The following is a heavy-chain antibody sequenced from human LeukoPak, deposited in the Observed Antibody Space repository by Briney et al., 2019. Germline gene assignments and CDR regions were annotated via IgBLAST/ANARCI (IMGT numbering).Heavy chain of an antibody. CDR2: IYYSGST. Sequence: SETLSLTCTVSGGSISSYYWSWIRQPPGKGWGGNGYIYYSGSTNYNPSLKSRVTISVDTSKNQFSLKLSSVTAADTAVYYCARGPSIAAAGFPFDYWGQGTLVTVSS. V-gene: IGHV4-59*01. D-gene: IGHD6-13*01. J-gene: IGHJ4*02. CDR3: ARGPSIAAAGFPFDY. CDR1: GGSISSYY.